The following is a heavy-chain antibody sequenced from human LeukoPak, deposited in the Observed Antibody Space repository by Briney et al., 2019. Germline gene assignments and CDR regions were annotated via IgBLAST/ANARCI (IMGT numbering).Heavy chain of an antibody. J-gene: IGHJ4*02. CDR2: IYWDDDK. D-gene: IGHD3-3*01. CDR1: GFSLSSSGVG. CDR3: AHRTSGYDFWSGYHYFDY. Sequence: ESGPTLVKPTQTLTLTCTFSGFSLSSSGVGVGWIRQPPGKALEWLALIYWDDDKRYSPSLKSRLTITKDTSKNQVVLTMTNMDPVDTGTYYCAHRTSGYDFWSGYHYFDYWGQGTLVTVSS. V-gene: IGHV2-5*02.